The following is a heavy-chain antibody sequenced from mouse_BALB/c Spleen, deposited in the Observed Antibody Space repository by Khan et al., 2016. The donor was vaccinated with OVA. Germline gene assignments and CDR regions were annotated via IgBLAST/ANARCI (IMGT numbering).Heavy chain of an antibody. J-gene: IGHJ2*01. CDR3: ARFHGGY. V-gene: IGHV9-3-1*01. CDR2: INTYTGEP. Sequence: QIQLVQSGPELKKPGETVKISCKASGYTFTDYVMNWVKQAPGKGLRWMGWINTYTGEPTYADDFKGRFAFSLATSASNDYLQLNNLKNEDTATYFCARFHGGYWGQGTTLTVSS. CDR1: GYTFTDYV.